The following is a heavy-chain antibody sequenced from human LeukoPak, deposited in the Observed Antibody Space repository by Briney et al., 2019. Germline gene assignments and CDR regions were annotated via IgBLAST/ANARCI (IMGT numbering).Heavy chain of an antibody. J-gene: IGHJ4*02. CDR2: IYYSGST. D-gene: IGHD5-24*01. CDR3: ARDRGPY. V-gene: IGHV4-59*01. CDR1: GGSISSYY. Sequence: SETLSLTCTVSGGSISSYYWSWIRQPPGKGLEWIGYIYYSGSTNYNPSLKSRVTISVDTSKNQFSLKLSSVTAADTAVYYCARDRGPYWGQGTLVTVSS.